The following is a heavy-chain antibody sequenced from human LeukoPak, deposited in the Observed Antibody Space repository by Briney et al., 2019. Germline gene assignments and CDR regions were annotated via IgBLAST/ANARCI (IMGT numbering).Heavy chain of an antibody. CDR3: ARGQYSTSSLYNHYYMDV. V-gene: IGHV4-59*01. CDR2: IYYSGST. J-gene: IGHJ6*03. D-gene: IGHD6-6*01. CDR1: GGSITSYY. Sequence: PSETLSLTCTVSGGSITSYYWSWIRQPPGKGLEWIGYIYYSGSTNYNPSLKSRVTISVDTSKNHFSLEVSSVTAADTAVYYCARGQYSTSSLYNHYYMDVWGTGTTVTVSS.